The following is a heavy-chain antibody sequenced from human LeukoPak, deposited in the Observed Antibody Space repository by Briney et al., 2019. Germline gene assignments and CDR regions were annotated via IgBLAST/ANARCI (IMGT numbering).Heavy chain of an antibody. V-gene: IGHV3-7*04. CDR2: IKQDGSEK. D-gene: IGHD6-13*01. CDR3: ARDGSGTAAAGSVRSDY. CDR1: GFTFSSYW. J-gene: IGHJ4*02. Sequence: GRSLRLSCAASGFTFSSYWMSWVRQAPGKGLEGVANIKQDGSEKYYVDSVKGRFTISRDNDKNSLYLQMNSLRAEDTAVYYCARDGSGTAAAGSVRSDYWGQGTLVTVSS.